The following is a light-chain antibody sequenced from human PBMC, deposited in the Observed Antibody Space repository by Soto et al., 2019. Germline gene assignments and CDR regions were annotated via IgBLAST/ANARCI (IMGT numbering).Light chain of an antibody. V-gene: IGKV3-15*01. Sequence: EIVMTHSAATLSVSPWERTSLSCRASQSVSSNLAWYQQKPGQAPRLLIYGASTRATGLPARFSGSGSGTDFTLTISSLEPEDFAVYYCQQRSNWPITFGQGTRLEIK. J-gene: IGKJ5*01. CDR2: GAS. CDR1: QSVSSN. CDR3: QQRSNWPIT.